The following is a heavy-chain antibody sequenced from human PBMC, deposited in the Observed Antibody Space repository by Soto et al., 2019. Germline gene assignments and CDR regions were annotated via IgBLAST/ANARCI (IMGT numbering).Heavy chain of an antibody. D-gene: IGHD2-2*01. V-gene: IGHV4-4*07. Sequence: QMQLQESGPGLVKPSETLSLTCTVSGGSIRGYYWSWIRQSAGMRLEWIGRMHTSGSTNYNPSLKSRVIFSVDISKNHISLKLTAVTAAYTALYYCVRASMPKAHFDSCGQGTLVTVSS. J-gene: IGHJ4*02. CDR2: MHTSGST. CDR3: VRASMPKAHFDS. CDR1: GGSIRGYY.